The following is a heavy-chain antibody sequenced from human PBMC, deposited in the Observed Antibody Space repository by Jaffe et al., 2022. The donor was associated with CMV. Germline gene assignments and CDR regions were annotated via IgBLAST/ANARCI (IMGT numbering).Heavy chain of an antibody. Sequence: EVQLVQSGAEVKKPGESLKISCKGSGYSFTSYWIGWVRQMPGKGLEWMGIIYPGDSDTRYSPSFQGQVTISADKSISTAYLQWSSLKASDTAMYYCARHPGRYSGSPPRDYGFRSGAFDIWGQGTMVTVSS. CDR3: ARHPGRYSGSPPRDYGFRSGAFDI. CDR2: IYPGDSDT. V-gene: IGHV5-51*01. D-gene: IGHD4-17*01. J-gene: IGHJ3*02. CDR1: GYSFTSYW.